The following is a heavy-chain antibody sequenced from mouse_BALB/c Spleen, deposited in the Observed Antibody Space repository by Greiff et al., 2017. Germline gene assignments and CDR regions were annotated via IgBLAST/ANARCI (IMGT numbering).Heavy chain of an antibody. J-gene: IGHJ3*01. Sequence: VKLMESGAELVRPGASVTLSCKASGYTFTDYEMHWVKQTPVHGLEWIGAIDPETGGTAYNQKFKGKATLTADKSSSTAYMELRSLTSEDSAVYYCARGSSLFAYWGQGTLVTVSA. CDR1: GYTFTDYE. V-gene: IGHV1-15*01. D-gene: IGHD6-1*01. CDR2: IDPETGGT. CDR3: ARGSSLFAY.